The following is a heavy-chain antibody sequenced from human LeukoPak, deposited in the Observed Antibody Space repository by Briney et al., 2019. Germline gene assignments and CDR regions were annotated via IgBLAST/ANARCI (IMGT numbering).Heavy chain of an antibody. Sequence: PGGSLRLSCAASGFTFSSYSMNWVRQAPGKGLEWVSYISSSSSTIYYADSVKGRFTISRDNAKNSLYLQMNSLRAEDTAVHYCAREVVPAATPGMDVWGKGTTVTVSS. V-gene: IGHV3-48*01. D-gene: IGHD2-2*01. CDR2: ISSSSSTI. CDR1: GFTFSSYS. CDR3: AREVVPAATPGMDV. J-gene: IGHJ6*04.